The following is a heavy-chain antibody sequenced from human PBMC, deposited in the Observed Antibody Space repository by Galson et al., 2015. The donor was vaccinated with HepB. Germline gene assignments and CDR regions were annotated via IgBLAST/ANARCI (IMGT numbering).Heavy chain of an antibody. D-gene: IGHD7-27*01. CDR3: AHSRKLGMNFDY. CDR1: GFSLSTSGVG. Sequence: PALVKPTQTLTLTCTFSGFSLSTSGVGVGWIRQPPGKALEWLALIYWNDDKRYGPSLKTRLTITKDTSKNQVVLTMTNMDPVDTGTYYCAHSRKLGMNFDYWGQGTLVPCAS. V-gene: IGHV2-5*01. CDR2: IYWNDDK. J-gene: IGHJ4*02.